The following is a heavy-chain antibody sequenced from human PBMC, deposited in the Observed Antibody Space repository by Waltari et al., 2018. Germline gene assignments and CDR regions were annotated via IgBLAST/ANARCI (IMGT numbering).Heavy chain of an antibody. V-gene: IGHV4-38-2*02. J-gene: IGHJ5*02. CDR3: ARDHGGTQRFDP. D-gene: IGHD1-7*01. CDR2: IYHSGST. Sequence: QVQLQESGPGLVKPSETLSLTCTVSGYSISSGYYWGWIRQPPVKGLEWIGSIYHSGSTYYNPSLKSRVTISVDTSKNQFSLKLSSVTAADTAVYYSARDHGGTQRFDPWGQGTLVTVSS. CDR1: GYSISSGYY.